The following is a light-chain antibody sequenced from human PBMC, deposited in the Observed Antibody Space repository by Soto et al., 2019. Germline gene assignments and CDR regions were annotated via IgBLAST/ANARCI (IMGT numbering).Light chain of an antibody. J-gene: IGKJ5*01. CDR3: QQYNNWSPIT. Sequence: EIVMTQYPATLSVSPGERDTLSCRASQSVSSTLALYQQKPGQAPRLLLYGASTRATGIPARCSGSGSGTELTLTIGSLQSEDFAVYYCQQYNNWSPITFGQGTRLEIK. CDR1: QSVSST. V-gene: IGKV3-15*01. CDR2: GAS.